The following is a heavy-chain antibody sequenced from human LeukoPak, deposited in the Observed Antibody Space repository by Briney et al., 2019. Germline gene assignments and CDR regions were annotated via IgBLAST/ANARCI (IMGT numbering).Heavy chain of an antibody. J-gene: IGHJ5*02. D-gene: IGHD6-13*01. Sequence: PSETLSLTCSVSGGSISSRSKYWGWIRQPPGKGLEWIGRVYYTGDTYYNPSLRSRVTISADTSKNQFSLRLTSVTAADTAVYYCARSSAAEGPTHNWFDPWGQGTLVTVPS. CDR2: VYYTGDT. CDR3: ARSSAAEGPTHNWFDP. CDR1: GGSISSRSKY. V-gene: IGHV4-39*01.